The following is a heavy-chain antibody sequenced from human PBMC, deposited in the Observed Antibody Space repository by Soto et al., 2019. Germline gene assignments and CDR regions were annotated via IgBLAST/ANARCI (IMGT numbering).Heavy chain of an antibody. D-gene: IGHD4-17*01. CDR3: ATMTTVNY. J-gene: IGHJ4*02. CDR2: ISSSSSYI. Sequence: SLRLSCAASGFPFSSHSMHWVRQAPGKGLEWVSSISSSSSYIYYADSVKGRFTISRDNAKNSLYLQMNSLRAEDTAVYYCATMTTVNYWGQGTLVTVS. V-gene: IGHV3-21*01. CDR1: GFPFSSHS.